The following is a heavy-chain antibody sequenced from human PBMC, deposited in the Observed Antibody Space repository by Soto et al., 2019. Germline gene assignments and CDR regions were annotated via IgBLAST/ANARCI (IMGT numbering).Heavy chain of an antibody. CDR2: INHSGST. V-gene: IGHV4-34*01. D-gene: IGHD2-8*01. Sequence: PSETLSLTCAVYGGSFSGYYWSWIRQPPGKGLEWIGEINHSGSTNYNPSLKSRVAISVDTPKNQFSLKLSSVTAADTAVYYCARGNRRYCTNGVCYPSGWFDPWGQGTLVTVSS. CDR1: GGSFSGYY. CDR3: ARGNRRYCTNGVCYPSGWFDP. J-gene: IGHJ5*02.